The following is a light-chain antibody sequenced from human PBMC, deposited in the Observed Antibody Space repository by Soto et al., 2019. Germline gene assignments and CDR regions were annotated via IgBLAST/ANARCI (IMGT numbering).Light chain of an antibody. CDR1: SSNIGAGYD. J-gene: IGLJ2*01. V-gene: IGLV1-40*01. CDR3: QSYDLSLDVVL. Sequence: QSVLTQPPSVSGAPGQRATISCTGSSSNIGAGYDVHWYQQLPGAAPKLLITGNTNRPSGVPDRVSGSKSGTSASLAITGLQAEDEADYYCQSYDLSLDVVLFGGGTKLTVL. CDR2: GNT.